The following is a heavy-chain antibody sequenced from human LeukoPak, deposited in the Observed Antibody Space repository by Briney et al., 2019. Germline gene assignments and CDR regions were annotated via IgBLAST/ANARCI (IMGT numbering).Heavy chain of an antibody. CDR2: IIPIVGTA. CDR3: ARDNLWRFDY. D-gene: IGHD3-10*01. J-gene: IGHJ4*02. Sequence: GASVKVSCKASGGTFSSYAISWVRQAPGQGLEWMGRIIPIVGTANYAQKFQGRVTITADKSTSTAYMELSSLRSEDTAVYYCARDNLWRFDYWGQGTLVTVSS. V-gene: IGHV1-69*04. CDR1: GGTFSSYA.